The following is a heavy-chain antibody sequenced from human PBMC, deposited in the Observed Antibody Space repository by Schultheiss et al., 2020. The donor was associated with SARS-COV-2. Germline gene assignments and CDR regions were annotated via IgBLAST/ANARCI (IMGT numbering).Heavy chain of an antibody. D-gene: IGHD6-13*01. CDR2: IFYSGNT. J-gene: IGHJ5*02. Sequence: SETLSLTCSVSGASISSYYWSWVRQPPGKDLEWVGYIFYSGNTDYNPSLKSRLTISVDTSKNQFSLKLSSVTAADTAVYYCAREAAAAAGGWFDPWGQGTLVTVSS. V-gene: IGHV4-59*12. CDR1: GASISSYY. CDR3: AREAAAAAGGWFDP.